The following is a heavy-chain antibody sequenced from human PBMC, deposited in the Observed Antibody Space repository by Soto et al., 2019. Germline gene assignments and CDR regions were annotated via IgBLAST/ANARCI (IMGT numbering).Heavy chain of an antibody. CDR3: ARHVEWELPYYYYGMDV. CDR1: GGSISSYY. V-gene: IGHV4-59*08. D-gene: IGHD1-26*01. Sequence: QVQLQESGPGLVKPSETLSLTCTVSGGSISSYYWSWIRQPPGKGLEWIGYIYYSGSTNYNPSLQSRVTISVNTSKNQSSLKLSSVTAADTAVYYCARHVEWELPYYYYGMDVWGQGTTVTVSS. CDR2: IYYSGST. J-gene: IGHJ6*02.